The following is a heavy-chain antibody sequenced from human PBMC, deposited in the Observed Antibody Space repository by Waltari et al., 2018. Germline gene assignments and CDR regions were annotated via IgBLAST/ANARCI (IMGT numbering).Heavy chain of an antibody. D-gene: IGHD6-13*01. CDR2: SSPILGIA. Sequence: QVQLVQSGAEVKKPGSSVKVSCKASGGTFSSYTISWVRQAPGQGLEWMGRSSPILGIANYAQKCQGRVTITADKSTSTAYMELSSLRSEDTAVYYCARAAAGNFDYWGQGTLVTVSS. J-gene: IGHJ4*02. CDR1: GGTFSSYT. CDR3: ARAAAGNFDY. V-gene: IGHV1-69*02.